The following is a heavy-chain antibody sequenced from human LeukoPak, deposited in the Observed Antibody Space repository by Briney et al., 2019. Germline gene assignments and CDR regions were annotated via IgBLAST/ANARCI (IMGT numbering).Heavy chain of an antibody. CDR2: LDPEDGET. CDR1: GYTLTELS. CDR3: ARDQSGSYDY. J-gene: IGHJ4*02. Sequence: ASVKVSCKVSGYTLTELSMHWMRQAPGKGLEWMGGLDPEDGETIYAQKFQGRVTMTEDTSTDTAYMELSSMRSEDTAVYYCARDQSGSYDYWGQGTLVTVSS. D-gene: IGHD1-26*01. V-gene: IGHV1-24*01.